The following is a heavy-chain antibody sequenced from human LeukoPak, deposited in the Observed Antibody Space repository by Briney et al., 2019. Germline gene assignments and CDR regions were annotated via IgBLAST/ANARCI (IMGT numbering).Heavy chain of an antibody. J-gene: IGHJ4*02. Sequence: ASVKVSCKASGGTFSSYAISWVRQAPGQGLEWMGRIILVLGVADYPQKFQGRVTITADESTSTAFMEPSSLRSEDTAVYYCARDPRDGYSLGYWGQGTLVTVSS. CDR3: ARDPRDGYSLGY. D-gene: IGHD5-24*01. V-gene: IGHV1-69*04. CDR1: GGTFSSYA. CDR2: IILVLGVA.